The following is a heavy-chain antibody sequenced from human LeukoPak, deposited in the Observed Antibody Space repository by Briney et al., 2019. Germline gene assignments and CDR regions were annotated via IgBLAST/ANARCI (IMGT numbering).Heavy chain of an antibody. CDR2: ITYDGSHK. J-gene: IGHJ4*02. CDR1: GFTFSSYA. Sequence: GRSLRLSCATSGFTFSSYAMHWVRQAPGKGLEWVADITYDGSHKSEADSVRGRFTISRDDPTSTLYLQMSSLRPEDTAVYYCVKDRTGAWSFDYWGQGTLVTVSS. CDR3: VKDRTGAWSFDY. D-gene: IGHD2-8*02. V-gene: IGHV3-30*18.